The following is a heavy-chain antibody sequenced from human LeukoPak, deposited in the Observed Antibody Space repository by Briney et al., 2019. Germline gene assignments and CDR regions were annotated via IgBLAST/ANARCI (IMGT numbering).Heavy chain of an antibody. J-gene: IGHJ4*02. CDR2: MNPNSGNT. Sequence: ASVKVSCKASGYTFTSYDINWVRQATGQGLEWMGWMNPNSGNTGYAQKFQGRVTMTTNTSISTAYMELSSLRSEDTAVYFCARGFYYYGSGRMGYWGQGTLVTVSS. D-gene: IGHD3-10*01. V-gene: IGHV1-8*01. CDR1: GYTFTSYD. CDR3: ARGFYYYGSGRMGY.